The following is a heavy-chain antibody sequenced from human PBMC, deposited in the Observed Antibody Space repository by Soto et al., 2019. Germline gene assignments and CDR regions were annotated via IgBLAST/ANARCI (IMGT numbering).Heavy chain of an antibody. CDR1: GASITSYH. Sequence: SETLSLTCTVSGASITSYHWSWIRQSPGKGLEWIGYIYYTGTTNYNPSLKSRVTISVDTSKRQFSLKMRSLTAADTALYYCESVVTGTITVWGQGTLVTVSS. J-gene: IGHJ4*02. CDR3: ESVVTGTITV. V-gene: IGHV4-59*01. CDR2: IYYTGTT. D-gene: IGHD1-7*01.